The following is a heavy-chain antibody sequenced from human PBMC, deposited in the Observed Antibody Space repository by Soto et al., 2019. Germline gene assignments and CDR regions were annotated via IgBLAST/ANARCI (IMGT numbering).Heavy chain of an antibody. D-gene: IGHD6-13*01. J-gene: IGHJ5*02. Sequence: GASVKVSCKASGYTFTSYGISWGRQAPGQGLEWMGWISAYNGNTNYAQKLQGRVTMTTDTSTSTAYMELRSLRSDDTAVYYCARNGYSSSGRGWFDPWGQGTLVTVSS. CDR1: GYTFTSYG. V-gene: IGHV1-18*04. CDR2: ISAYNGNT. CDR3: ARNGYSSSGRGWFDP.